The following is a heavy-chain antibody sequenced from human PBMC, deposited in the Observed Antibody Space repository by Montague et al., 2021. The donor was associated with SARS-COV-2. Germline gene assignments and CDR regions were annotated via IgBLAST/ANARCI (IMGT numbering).Heavy chain of an antibody. CDR2: TYLSGFT. CDR3: ARGGLGNRGFDY. CDR1: DVSLSSSTW. V-gene: IGHV4-4*01. D-gene: IGHD3/OR15-3a*01. Sequence: ETLSLICVVSDVSLSSSTWWSWVRQSPGKGLEWVGETYLSGFTQYNPSVKSRVTISLDDSRSQFSLRLTSVTAADTAVYFCARGGLGNRGFDYWGQGALVTVSS. J-gene: IGHJ4*02.